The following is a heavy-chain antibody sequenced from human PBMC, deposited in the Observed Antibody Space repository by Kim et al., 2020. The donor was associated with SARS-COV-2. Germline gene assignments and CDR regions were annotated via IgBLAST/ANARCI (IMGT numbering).Heavy chain of an antibody. V-gene: IGHV3-21*01. CDR3: ARGYDFDV. Sequence: SSYIYYADSVKGRFTISRDNAKNSLYLQMNSLRAEDTAVYYCARGYDFDVWGQGTTVTVSS. CDR2: SSYI. J-gene: IGHJ6*02.